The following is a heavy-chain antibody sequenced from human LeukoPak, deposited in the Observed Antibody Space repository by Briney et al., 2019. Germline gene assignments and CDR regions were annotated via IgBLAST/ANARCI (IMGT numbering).Heavy chain of an antibody. J-gene: IGHJ6*03. CDR2: IYYSGRT. CDR3: ATLVDATTPLSYYFIGV. Sequence: PSETLSLTCTVSGGSVSSGSYYWSWMRQPPGKGLEWVGYIYYSGRTNYSPSLKIRVTISVDTSKNQFSLKLSSVTAADTAVYYCATLVDATTPLSYYFIGVWGKGTTVTVSS. D-gene: IGHD4-11*01. CDR1: GGSVSSGSYY. V-gene: IGHV4-61*01.